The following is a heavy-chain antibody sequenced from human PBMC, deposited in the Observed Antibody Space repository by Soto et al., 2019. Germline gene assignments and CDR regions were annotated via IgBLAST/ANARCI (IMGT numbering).Heavy chain of an antibody. CDR1: GFTFSSY. CDR3: ARARCSSGQCYYFDY. Sequence: EVQLVESGEGLVQPGGSLRLSCAASGFTFSSYIHWIRQAPGKGLEFVSAISRSGDRTYYADSVKGRFTITRDNSKNTVWLQRGSLRAEDMAVYYCARARCSSGQCYYFDYWGRGALVSVSS. CDR2: ISRSGDRT. J-gene: IGHJ4*02. D-gene: IGHD2-15*01. V-gene: IGHV3-64*02.